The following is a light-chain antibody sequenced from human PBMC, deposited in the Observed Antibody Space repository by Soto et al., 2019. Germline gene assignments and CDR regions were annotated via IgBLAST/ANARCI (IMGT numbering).Light chain of an antibody. CDR2: DNN. J-gene: IGLJ2*01. CDR3: STWDTSLSAGV. CDR1: NDNIENNY. V-gene: IGLV1-51*01. Sequence: QCVLTQPPSVSAAPGQKVTISCSGSNDNIENNYVSWYRQLPGTAPKLLIYDNNERPSGIPDRFSGSKSGTSATLDITGLQPGDEADYYCSTWDTSLSAGVFGGGTKLTVL.